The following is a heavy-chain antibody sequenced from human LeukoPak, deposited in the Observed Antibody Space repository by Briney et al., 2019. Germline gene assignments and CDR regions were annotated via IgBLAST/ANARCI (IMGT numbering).Heavy chain of an antibody. CDR1: EFTFSSYG. Sequence: GGFLRLSCAASEFTFSSYGMHWVRQAPGKGLEWVAFIRYDGTNKYYADSVKGRFTISRDNSKSTLYLQMNSLRAEDTAVYYCAKDSASGSYFPYYMDVWGKGTTVTVSS. CDR2: IRYDGTNK. CDR3: AKDSASGSYFPYYMDV. D-gene: IGHD1-26*01. J-gene: IGHJ6*03. V-gene: IGHV3-30*02.